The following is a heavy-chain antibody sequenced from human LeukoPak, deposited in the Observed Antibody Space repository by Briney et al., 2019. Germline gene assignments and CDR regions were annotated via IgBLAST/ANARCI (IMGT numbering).Heavy chain of an antibody. Sequence: PSGTLSLTCTVSGDSINSLDLWSWVRQPPGKGLEWIGEMYLSGTTHSNPSVKSRVTISVDTSKNQFSLKLSSVTAADTAVYYCARWYYYDSSGYYWFDPWDQGTLVTVSS. V-gene: IGHV4-4*02. J-gene: IGHJ5*02. D-gene: IGHD3-22*01. CDR2: MYLSGTT. CDR3: ARWYYYDSSGYYWFDP. CDR1: GDSINSLDL.